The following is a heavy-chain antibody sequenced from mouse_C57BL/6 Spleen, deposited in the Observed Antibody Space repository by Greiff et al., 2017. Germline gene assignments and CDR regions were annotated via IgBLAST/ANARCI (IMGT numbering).Heavy chain of an antibody. CDR2: INPSSGYT. CDR3: ARYGPFDY. CDR1: GYTFTSYT. D-gene: IGHD2-10*02. V-gene: IGHV1-4*01. Sequence: VQLQESGAELARPGASVKMSCKASGYTFTSYTMHWVKQRPGQGLEWIGYINPSSGYTEYNQKFKDKATLTADKSSSTAYMQLSSLTSEDSAVDYCARYGPFDYWGQGTTLTVSS. J-gene: IGHJ2*01.